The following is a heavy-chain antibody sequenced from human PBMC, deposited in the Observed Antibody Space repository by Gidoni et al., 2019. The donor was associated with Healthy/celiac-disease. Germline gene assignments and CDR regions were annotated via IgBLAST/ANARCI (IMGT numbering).Heavy chain of an antibody. J-gene: IGHJ6*02. V-gene: IGHV3-30*04. CDR3: ARELLYCSSTSCYPYYYYGMDV. CDR2: ISYDGSNK. D-gene: IGHD2-2*01. Sequence: QVQLVESGGGVVQPGRSLRLSCAASGLTFSSYAMHWVRQAPGKGLAWVAVISYDGSNKYYADSVKGRFTISRDNSKNTLYLQMNSLRAEDTAVYYCARELLYCSSTSCYPYYYYGMDVWGQGTTVTVSS. CDR1: GLTFSSYA.